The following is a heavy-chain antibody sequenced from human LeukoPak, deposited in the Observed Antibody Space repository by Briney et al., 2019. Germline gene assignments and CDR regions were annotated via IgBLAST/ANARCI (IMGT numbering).Heavy chain of an antibody. D-gene: IGHD1-1*01. CDR3: ARVEATTGRNYHYYYMDV. V-gene: IGHV3-21*01. J-gene: IGHJ6*03. CDR2: INTGSTYI. Sequence: GGSLRLSCAASGFSFRCDSMNSVRHAPGKGRGWDSSINTGSTYIYYAASGKGRFTISRDNAKNSLHLQMYSLRAEDTAVYFCARVEATTGRNYHYYYMDVWGKGTTVTVSS. CDR1: GFSFRCDS.